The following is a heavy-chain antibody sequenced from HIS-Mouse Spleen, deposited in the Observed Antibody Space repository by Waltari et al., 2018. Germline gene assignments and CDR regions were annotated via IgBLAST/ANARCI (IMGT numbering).Heavy chain of an antibody. J-gene: IGHJ6*02. D-gene: IGHD6-13*01. Sequence: QVQLQESGPGLVKPSETLSLTCTVSGYSISSGYYWGWIRQPPGKGLAWIGSIDHSGSTYYNPSRKSRVTISVDTSKNQFSLKLSSVTAADTAVYYCARALEYSSSWYYYYYGMDVWGQGP. CDR3: ARALEYSSSWYYYYYGMDV. CDR2: IDHSGST. V-gene: IGHV4-38-2*02. CDR1: GYSISSGYY.